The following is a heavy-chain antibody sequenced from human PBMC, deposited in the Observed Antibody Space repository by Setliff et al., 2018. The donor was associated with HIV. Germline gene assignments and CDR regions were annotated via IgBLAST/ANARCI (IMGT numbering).Heavy chain of an antibody. Sequence: ASVKVSCKASGYTFTGYYMHWVRQAPGQGLEWMGWIDPNGGGTKYAQKFQGRVTLTTDTSISTAYMELSRLRSDDTALYYCATSPRGTYYDILSGRPRGWFDPWGQGTLVTVSS. V-gene: IGHV1-2*02. CDR2: IDPNGGGT. CDR1: GYTFTGYY. J-gene: IGHJ5*02. D-gene: IGHD3-9*01. CDR3: ATSPRGTYYDILSGRPRGWFDP.